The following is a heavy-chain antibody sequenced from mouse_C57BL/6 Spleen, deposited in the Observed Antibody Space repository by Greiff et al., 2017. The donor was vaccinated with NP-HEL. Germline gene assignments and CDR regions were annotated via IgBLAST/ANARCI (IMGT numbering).Heavy chain of an antibody. CDR3: ARSSTEAMDY. Sequence: VQLQQSGAELAKPGASVKLSCKASGYTFTSYWMHWVKQRPGQGLEWIGYINPSSGYTKYNQKFKDKPTLTADKSSSTAYMQLSSLTYEDSAVYYCARSSTEAMDYWGQGTSVTVSS. CDR1: GYTFTSYW. J-gene: IGHJ4*01. D-gene: IGHD2-10*02. V-gene: IGHV1-7*01. CDR2: INPSSGYT.